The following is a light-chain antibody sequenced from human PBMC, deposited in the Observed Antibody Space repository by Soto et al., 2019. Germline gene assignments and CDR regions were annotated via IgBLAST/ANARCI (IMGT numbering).Light chain of an antibody. CDR1: SSDVGGYNY. CDR2: DVS. CDR3: SSYTSSSTLEGV. V-gene: IGLV2-14*01. J-gene: IGLJ2*01. Sequence: QSALTQPASVSGSPGQSITISCTGTSSDVGGYNYVSWYQQHPGKAPKLMIYDVSNRPSGVSNRFSGSKSGNTASLTISGLQAEDEAEYYSSSYTSSSTLEGVFGGGTKLTVL.